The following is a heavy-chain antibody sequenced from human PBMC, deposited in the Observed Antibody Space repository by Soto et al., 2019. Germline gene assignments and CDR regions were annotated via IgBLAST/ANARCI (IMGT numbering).Heavy chain of an antibody. CDR3: ARGYYYDRSGFYSPHHYFDGMDV. Sequence: PGGSLRLSCAASGFTFSSYVMHWVRQAPGKGLEWVSIISYDGSNIYYGDSVKGRFTISRDNSKNTLYLQMNSLRAEDTAVYRCARGYYYDRSGFYSPHHYFDGMDVWGQGTTVTVSS. D-gene: IGHD3-22*01. V-gene: IGHV3-30-3*01. CDR2: ISYDGSNI. CDR1: GFTFSSYV. J-gene: IGHJ6*02.